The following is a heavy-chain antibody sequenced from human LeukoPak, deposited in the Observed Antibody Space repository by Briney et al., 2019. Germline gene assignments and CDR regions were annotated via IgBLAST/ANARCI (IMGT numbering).Heavy chain of an antibody. J-gene: IGHJ4*02. CDR3: ARVSGSTRTRIFDY. Sequence: GGSLRLSCAASGSTFSSYSMNWVRQAPGKGLEWVSSISSSSSYIYCADSVKGRFTISRDNAKNSLYLQMNSLRAEDTAVYYCARVSGSTRTRIFDYWGQGTLVTVSS. D-gene: IGHD1-26*01. CDR2: ISSSSSYI. CDR1: GSTFSSYS. V-gene: IGHV3-21*01.